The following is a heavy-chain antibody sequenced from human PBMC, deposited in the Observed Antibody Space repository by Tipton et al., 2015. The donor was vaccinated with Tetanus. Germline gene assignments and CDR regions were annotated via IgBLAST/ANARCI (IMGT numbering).Heavy chain of an antibody. J-gene: IGHJ3*02. CDR2: IYTSGST. D-gene: IGHD3-10*01. CDR1: GGSISSYY. CDR3: ASRYGSGSDDAFDI. Sequence: TLSLTCTVSGGSISSYYWSWIRQPPGKGLEWIGHIYTSGSTNYNPSLKSRVTMSVDTSKNQFSLKLSSVTAADTAVYYCASRYGSGSDDAFDIWGQGTMVTVSS. V-gene: IGHV4-4*07.